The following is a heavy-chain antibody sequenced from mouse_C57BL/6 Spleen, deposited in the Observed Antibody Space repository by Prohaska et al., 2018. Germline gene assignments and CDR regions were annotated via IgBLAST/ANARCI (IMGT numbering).Heavy chain of an antibody. CDR1: GFTFSNYW. CDR3: TDYDGYPAWFAY. CDR2: IRLKSDNYST. D-gene: IGHD2-3*01. V-gene: IGHV6-3*01. J-gene: IGHJ3*01. Sequence: EVKLEESGGGLVQPGGSMKLSCVASGFTFSNYWMNWVRQSPEKGLEWVAQIRLKSDNYSTNYAESVKGRFTISRDDSKSSVYLQMNNLRAEDTGIYYCTDYDGYPAWFAYWGQGTLVTVSA.